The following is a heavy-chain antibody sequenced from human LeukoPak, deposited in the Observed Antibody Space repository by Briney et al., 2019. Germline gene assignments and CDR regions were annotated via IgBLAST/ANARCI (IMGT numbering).Heavy chain of an antibody. D-gene: IGHD3-22*01. CDR3: ARDLTGDSSHDY. CDR2: ISSDASAI. CDR1: GFTFSNYD. Sequence: GGSLRLSCAASGFTFSNYDMNWVRQAPGKGLEWVSYISSDASAIYYADSVKSRFTISRDNAKNSLYLQMNSLRAEDTAVYYCARDLTGDSSHDYWGQGTLVTVSS. V-gene: IGHV3-48*03. J-gene: IGHJ4*02.